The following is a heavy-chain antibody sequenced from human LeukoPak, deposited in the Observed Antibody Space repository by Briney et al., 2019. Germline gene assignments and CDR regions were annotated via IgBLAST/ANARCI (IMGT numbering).Heavy chain of an antibody. D-gene: IGHD5-18*01. J-gene: IGHJ6*04. Sequence: PGGSLRLSCAASGFTFSSYAMHWVRQAPGRGLQWVAFIRYDGSNTYYADSVEGRFIISRDNSKDMVYLQMNSLRLEDTALYYCVRDGDTVMPPRYYYHMDVWGKGTTVTVSS. CDR1: GFTFSSYA. CDR2: IRYDGSNT. V-gene: IGHV3-30*02. CDR3: VRDGDTVMPPRYYYHMDV.